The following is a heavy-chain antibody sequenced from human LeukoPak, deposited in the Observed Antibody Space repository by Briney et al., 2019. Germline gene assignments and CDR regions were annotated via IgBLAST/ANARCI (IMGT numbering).Heavy chain of an antibody. J-gene: IGHJ4*02. Sequence: ASVTVSCTASVYTFTVYYMHWVRQPPGQGLEWMGWINPNSGGTNYAQKFQGRVTMTRDTSISTAYMELSRLRSDDTAVYYCARSMVRGVYYVLGYWGQGTLVTVSS. CDR3: ARSMVRGVYYVLGY. D-gene: IGHD3-10*01. V-gene: IGHV1-2*02. CDR1: VYTFTVYY. CDR2: INPNSGGT.